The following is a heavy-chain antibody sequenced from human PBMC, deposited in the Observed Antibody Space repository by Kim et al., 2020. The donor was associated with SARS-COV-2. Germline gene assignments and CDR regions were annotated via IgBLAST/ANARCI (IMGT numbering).Heavy chain of an antibody. J-gene: IGHJ4*02. D-gene: IGHD6-13*01. CDR3: ARPTGYTTSWYWFDY. V-gene: IGHV4-61*07. Sequence: PSLKSRVTISVDTSKNQFSLKLTSVSAADTAVYYCARPTGYTTSWYWFDYWGQGTLVTVSS.